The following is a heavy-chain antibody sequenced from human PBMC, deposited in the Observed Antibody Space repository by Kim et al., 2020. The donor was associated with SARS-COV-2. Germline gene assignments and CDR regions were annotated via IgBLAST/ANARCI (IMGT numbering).Heavy chain of an antibody. Sequence: ASVKVSCKASGYTFTNYDINWVRQAPGQGLEWMGWINPNNGNTDYAQKLQGRVTMTTDTSISTAYMELSSLISDDTAVYFCARAGRITMVLVSPYAFDVWGQGTLVTVSS. CDR1: GYTFTNYD. CDR2: INPNNGNT. CDR3: ARAGRITMVLVSPYAFDV. J-gene: IGHJ4*02. V-gene: IGHV1-18*01. D-gene: IGHD3-10*01.